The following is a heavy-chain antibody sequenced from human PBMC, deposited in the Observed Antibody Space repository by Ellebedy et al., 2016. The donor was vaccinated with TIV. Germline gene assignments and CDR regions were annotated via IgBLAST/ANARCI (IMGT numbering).Heavy chain of an antibody. J-gene: IGHJ4*02. Sequence: GESLKISCAASGFTFSSYAMSWVRQAPGKGLEWVSAISGSGGSTYYADSVKGRFTISRDNSKNTLYLQMNSLRAEDTAVYYCAKDTYNYGSGSYPDWGQGTLVTVSS. D-gene: IGHD3-10*01. CDR1: GFTFSSYA. V-gene: IGHV3-23*01. CDR2: ISGSGGST. CDR3: AKDTYNYGSGSYPD.